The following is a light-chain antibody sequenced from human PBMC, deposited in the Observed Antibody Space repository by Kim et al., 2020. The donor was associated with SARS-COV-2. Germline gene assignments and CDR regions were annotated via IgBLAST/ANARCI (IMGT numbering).Light chain of an antibody. Sequence: DIVMTQSPDSLAVSLGEGATINCKSSESVLYTPNNKNYLSWYQQKAGQPPKLLIYWASTRESGVPDRFIGSGFGTDFTLTISTLQAEDVAVYYCQQYCSTPRTFGGGTKLEI. J-gene: IGKJ4*01. CDR3: QQYCSTPRT. CDR2: WAS. V-gene: IGKV4-1*01. CDR1: ESVLYTPNNKNY.